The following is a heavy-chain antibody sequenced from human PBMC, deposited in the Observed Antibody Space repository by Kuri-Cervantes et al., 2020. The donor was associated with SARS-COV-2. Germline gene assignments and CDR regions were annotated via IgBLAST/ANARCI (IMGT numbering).Heavy chain of an antibody. CDR1: GFTFNSYA. CDR3: AKDFVCYYDSSGYLIDY. V-gene: IGHV3-64*04. Sequence: GGSLRLSCLASGFTFNSYAMFWVRQAPGKGLESVSAITNNGDNTYYADSVKGRFTISRDNSNNTLYLQMNSLRAEDTAVYYCAKDFVCYYDSSGYLIDYWGQGTLVTVSS. CDR2: ITNNGDNT. D-gene: IGHD3-22*01. J-gene: IGHJ4*01.